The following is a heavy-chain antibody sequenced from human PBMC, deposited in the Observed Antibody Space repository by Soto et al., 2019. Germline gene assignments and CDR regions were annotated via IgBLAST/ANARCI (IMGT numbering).Heavy chain of an antibody. J-gene: IGHJ5*02. CDR2: ISAYNGNT. D-gene: IGHD2-8*02. CDR3: ARDGGVQARFDP. CDR1: GYTFTSYG. Sequence: QVQLVQSGAEVKKPGASVKVSCKASGYTFTSYGISWVRQAPGQGLEWMGWISAYNGNTNYAQKLQGRITMTTDTSTSKGYMEVRSLRSDDPGVYYCARDGGVQARFDPWGQGTLVTVSS. V-gene: IGHV1-18*01.